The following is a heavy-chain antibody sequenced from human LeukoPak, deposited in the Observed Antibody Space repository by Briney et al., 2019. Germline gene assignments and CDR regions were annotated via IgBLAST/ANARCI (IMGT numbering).Heavy chain of an antibody. J-gene: IGHJ3*02. V-gene: IGHV3-21*01. CDR3: AREVYYDSSGVYPSDAFDI. CDR2: ISSSSSYI. D-gene: IGHD3-22*01. Sequence: GGSLRLSCAASGFSFSSYNMNWVRQAPGKGLEWVSFISSSSSYIYYVDSVKGRFTISRDNAKNSLYLQMNSLRAEDTAVYYCAREVYYDSSGVYPSDAFDIWGQGTMVTVSS. CDR1: GFSFSSYN.